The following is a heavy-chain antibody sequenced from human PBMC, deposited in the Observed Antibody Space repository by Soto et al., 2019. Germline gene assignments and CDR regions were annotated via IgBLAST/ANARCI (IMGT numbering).Heavy chain of an antibody. J-gene: IGHJ4*02. CDR2: VYNSGTT. V-gene: IGHV4-59*01. Sequence: VQLQESGPGLVKPSETLSLTCTVSGGSISGFYWSWIRQPPGKGLEWIGYVYNSGTTNYNPSLKSRVTISVDTAKNQFSLKLSSVTAADAAVYYCARGGSSADYWGQGTLVTVSS. D-gene: IGHD6-6*01. CDR1: GGSISGFY. CDR3: ARGGSSADY.